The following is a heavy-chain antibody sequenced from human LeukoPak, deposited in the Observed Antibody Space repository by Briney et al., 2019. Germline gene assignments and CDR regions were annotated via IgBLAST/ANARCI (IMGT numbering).Heavy chain of an antibody. CDR3: AKGIVVVPAASRKPDDYYYYGMDV. V-gene: IGHV1-8*01. D-gene: IGHD2-2*01. J-gene: IGHJ6*02. CDR1: GYTFTSYD. CDR2: MNPNSGNT. Sequence: ASVKVSCKASGYTFTSYDINWVRQATGQGLEWMGWMNPNSGNTRYAQKFQGRVTITADKSTSTAYMELSSLRSEDTAVYYCAKGIVVVPAASRKPDDYYYYGMDVWGQGTTVTVSS.